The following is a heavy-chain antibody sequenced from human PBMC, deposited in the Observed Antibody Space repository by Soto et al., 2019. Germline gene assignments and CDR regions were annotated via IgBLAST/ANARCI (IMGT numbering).Heavy chain of an antibody. D-gene: IGHD1-1*01. Sequence: QVHLVQSGAEVKKPGASVKVSCKASGYTFTSYGITWVRQAPGQVLEWMGWISAHNGTTDYAQKLQGRVIVTRDTSTSTAYMELRSLRSDDTAVYYCARGRYGDYWGQGALVTVSS. J-gene: IGHJ4*02. V-gene: IGHV1-18*01. CDR2: ISAHNGTT. CDR1: GYTFTSYG. CDR3: ARGRYGDY.